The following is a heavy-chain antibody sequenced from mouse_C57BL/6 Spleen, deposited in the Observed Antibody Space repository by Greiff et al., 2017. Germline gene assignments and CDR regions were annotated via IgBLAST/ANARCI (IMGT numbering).Heavy chain of an antibody. Sequence: EVQRVESGGGLVKPGGSLKLSCAASGFTFSSYAMSWVRQTPEKRLEWVATISDGGSYTYYPDNVKGRFTISRDNAENNLYLQMSHLKSEDTAMYYCARDRDYDYAMDYWGQGTSVTVSS. CDR3: ARDRDYDYAMDY. D-gene: IGHD1-1*01. V-gene: IGHV5-4*01. CDR2: ISDGGSYT. CDR1: GFTFSSYA. J-gene: IGHJ4*01.